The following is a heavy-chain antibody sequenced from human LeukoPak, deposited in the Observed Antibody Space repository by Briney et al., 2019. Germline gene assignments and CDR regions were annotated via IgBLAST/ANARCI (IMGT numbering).Heavy chain of an antibody. D-gene: IGHD5-24*01. J-gene: IGHJ4*02. Sequence: SETLSLTCTVFGGSISSYYWSWIRQPPGKGLEWIGYIYYSGSTNYNPSLKSRVTISVDTSKNQFSLKLSSVTAADTAVYYCARGSHRMATDYWGQGTLVTVSS. CDR1: GGSISSYY. V-gene: IGHV4-59*01. CDR3: ARGSHRMATDY. CDR2: IYYSGST.